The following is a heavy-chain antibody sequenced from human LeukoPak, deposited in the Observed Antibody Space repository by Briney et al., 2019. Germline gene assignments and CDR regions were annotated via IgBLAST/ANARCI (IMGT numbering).Heavy chain of an antibody. D-gene: IGHD1-26*01. Sequence: ASVKVSCKASGYTFTSYDINWVRQAPGQGLEWMGWMNPNSGNAGYAQKFQGRVTMTRNTSIRTAYMELSSLRSEDTAVYYCARGRIVVGADLDYWGQGTLVTVSS. J-gene: IGHJ4*02. CDR1: GYTFTSYD. CDR3: ARGRIVVGADLDY. CDR2: MNPNSGNA. V-gene: IGHV1-8*01.